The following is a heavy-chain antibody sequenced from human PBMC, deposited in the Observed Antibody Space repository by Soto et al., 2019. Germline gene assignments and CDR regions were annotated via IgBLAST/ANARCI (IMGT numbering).Heavy chain of an antibody. CDR1: GYSLTGYY. J-gene: IGHJ4*02. V-gene: IGHV1-2*02. Sequence: QVQLVQSGAEVKKPGASVKVSCKPSGYSLTGYYMHWGRQAPGQGLEWMGWLNPITGGTNYTQKFQGRVTMTRDTSIGTAYMELSGLRSDDTAVYFCTRDLDYWGQGTLVTVSS. CDR3: TRDLDY. CDR2: LNPITGGT.